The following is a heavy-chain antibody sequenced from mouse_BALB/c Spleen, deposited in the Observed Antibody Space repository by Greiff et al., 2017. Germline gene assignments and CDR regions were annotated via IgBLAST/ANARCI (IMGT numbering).Heavy chain of an antibody. CDR2: ISYSGST. D-gene: IGHD4-1*01. Sequence: EVKLQESGPGLVKPSQSLSLTCTVTGYSITSDYAWNWIRQFPGNKLEWMGYISYSGSTSYNPSLKSRISITRDTSKNQFFLQLNSVTTEDTATYYCARRNWDVFAYWGQGTLVTVSA. CDR3: ARRNWDVFAY. J-gene: IGHJ3*01. CDR1: GYSITSDYA. V-gene: IGHV3-2*02.